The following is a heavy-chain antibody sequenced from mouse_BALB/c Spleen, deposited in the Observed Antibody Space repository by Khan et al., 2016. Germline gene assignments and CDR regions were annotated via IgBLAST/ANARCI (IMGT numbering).Heavy chain of an antibody. CDR2: ISSGSSTI. J-gene: IGHJ3*01. V-gene: IGHV5-17*02. Sequence: EVELVESGGGLVQPGGSRKLSCAASGFTFSRFGMHWVRQAPEKGLEWVAYISSGSSTIYYADTVKGRSTISRDNSKNTLFLQMTSLRSEDTAMYYCARSGNYAWFAYWGQGTLVTVSA. CDR3: ARSGNYAWFAY. D-gene: IGHD2-1*01. CDR1: GFTFSRFG.